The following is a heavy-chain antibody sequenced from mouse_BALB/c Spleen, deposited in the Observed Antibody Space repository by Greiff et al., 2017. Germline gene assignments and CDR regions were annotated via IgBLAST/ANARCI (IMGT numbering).Heavy chain of an antibody. CDR3: ARGQDYGY. Sequence: EVKLVESGGGLVKPGGSLKLSCAASGFTFSSYAMSWVRQTPEKRLEWVASISSGGSTYYPDSVKGRFTISRDNARNILYLQMSSLRSEDTAMYYCARGQDYGYWGQGTTLTVSS. CDR2: ISSGGST. CDR1: GFTFSSYA. J-gene: IGHJ2*01. V-gene: IGHV5-6-5*01. D-gene: IGHD2-4*01.